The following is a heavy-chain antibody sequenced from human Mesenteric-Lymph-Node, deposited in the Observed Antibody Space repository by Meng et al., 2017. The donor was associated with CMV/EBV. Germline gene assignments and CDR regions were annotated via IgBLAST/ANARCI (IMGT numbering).Heavy chain of an antibody. V-gene: IGHV3-21*01. J-gene: IGHJ5*02. CDR3: ARDRDYSGSHRHNWFYP. CDR2: ISSSSSYI. CDR1: GFTFSTSW. D-gene: IGHD1-26*01. Sequence: GESLKISCAASGFTFSTSWMDWVCQAPGKGLEWVSSISSSSSYIYYADSVKGRFTISRDNAKNSLYLQMNSLRAEDTAVYYCARDRDYSGSHRHNWFYPWGQGTLVTVSS.